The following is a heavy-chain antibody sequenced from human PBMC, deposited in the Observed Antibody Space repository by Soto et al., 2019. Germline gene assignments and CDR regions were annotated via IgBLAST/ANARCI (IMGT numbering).Heavy chain of an antibody. CDR3: ARGPGGSLAYYFDS. D-gene: IGHD3-16*01. CDR2: VYYSGST. V-gene: IGHV4-61*08. J-gene: IGHJ4*02. Sequence: SETLSLTCTVSGGSINSGDYSWTWIRQPPGEGLEWIGYVYYSGSTKYNPSLKSRVTISVDTSKKQFSLNLSSVTAADTAVYYCARGPGGSLAYYFDSWGQGTLVTVSS. CDR1: GGSINSGDYS.